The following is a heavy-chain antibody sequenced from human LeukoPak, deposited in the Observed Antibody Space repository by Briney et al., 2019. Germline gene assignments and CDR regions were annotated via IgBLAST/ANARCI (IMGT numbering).Heavy chain of an antibody. Sequence: PGGSLRLSCAASGLTFSSHWMHWVRQAPGKGLVCVSRSNEDGSTTNYADSVKGRFTISRDNAKNTLYLQMNSLTAEDTAVYYCARDRLYYYGSGSYSYYFDYWGQGTLVTVSS. J-gene: IGHJ4*02. CDR3: ARDRLYYYGSGSYSYYFDY. V-gene: IGHV3-74*01. CDR2: SNEDGSTT. D-gene: IGHD3-10*01. CDR1: GLTFSSHW.